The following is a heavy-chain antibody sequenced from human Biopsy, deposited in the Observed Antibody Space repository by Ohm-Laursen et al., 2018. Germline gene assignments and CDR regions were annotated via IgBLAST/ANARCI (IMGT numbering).Heavy chain of an antibody. J-gene: IGHJ4*02. CDR2: IFKDGKT. CDR3: ARVGSGWAPFDK. CDR1: GYSISSDYR. D-gene: IGHD6-19*01. V-gene: IGHV4-38-2*01. Sequence: SDTLSLTCAVSGYSISSDYRWGWIRQAPGKTLEWLGNIFKDGKTHYNPSLRSRLIISIDTSKNQFSLMMTSVSGADPAVYFCARVGSGWAPFDKWGPGTLVTVSS.